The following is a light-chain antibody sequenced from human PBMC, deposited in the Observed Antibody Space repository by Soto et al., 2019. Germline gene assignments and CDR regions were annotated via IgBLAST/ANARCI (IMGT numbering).Light chain of an antibody. Sequence: QSALTQPASVSGSPGQSITISCTGTSSDVGGYNYVSWYQQHPGKAPKLMIYEVSNRPSGVSNRFSGSKSGNTASLTISGLQDEDEADYYCSSYPSSSPYFFGTGTKVTVL. J-gene: IGLJ1*01. CDR2: EVS. V-gene: IGLV2-14*01. CDR3: SSYPSSSPYF. CDR1: SSDVGGYNY.